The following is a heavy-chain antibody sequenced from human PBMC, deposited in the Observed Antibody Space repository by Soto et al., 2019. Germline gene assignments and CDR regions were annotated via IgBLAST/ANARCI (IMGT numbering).Heavy chain of an antibody. CDR3: ATEGDGSGSYYYGMDV. D-gene: IGHD3-22*01. Sequence: QVQLVQSGAEVKKPGSSVKVSCKASGGTFSSYAITWVRQAPGQGLEWMGGIIPIFGTANYAQKFQGRVTITADESTSTAYMELSSLRYEDTAVYYCATEGDGSGSYYYGMDVWGQGTTVTVSS. V-gene: IGHV1-69*12. CDR1: GGTFSSYA. J-gene: IGHJ6*02. CDR2: IIPIFGTA.